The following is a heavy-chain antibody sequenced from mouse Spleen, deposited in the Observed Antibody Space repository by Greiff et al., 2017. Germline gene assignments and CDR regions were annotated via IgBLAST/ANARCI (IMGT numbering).Heavy chain of an antibody. CDR3: ARSHYYGSSYGYFDV. V-gene: IGHV2-6-4*01. Sequence: VMLVESGPGLVAPSQSLSITCTVSGFSLSRYSVHWVRQPPGKGLEWLGMIWGGGSTDYNSALKSRLSISKDNSKSQVFLKMNSLQTDDTAMYYCARSHYYGSSYGYFDVWGAGTTVTVSS. J-gene: IGHJ1*01. D-gene: IGHD1-1*01. CDR1: GFSLSRYS. CDR2: IWGGGST.